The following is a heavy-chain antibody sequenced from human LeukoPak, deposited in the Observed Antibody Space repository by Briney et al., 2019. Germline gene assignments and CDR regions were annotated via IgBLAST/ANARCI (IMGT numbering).Heavy chain of an antibody. J-gene: IGHJ5*02. Sequence: GGSLRLSCAASGFTFSSYWMHWVRQAPGKGLEWVSSITGGHYPTYNTDSVKGRFTISRDNSKNTLYLQMNSLRADDTAVYYCTKDPNGDYVGAFDPWGQGTLVTVSS. CDR3: TKDPNGDYVGAFDP. CDR2: ITGGHYPT. V-gene: IGHV3-23*01. D-gene: IGHD4-17*01. CDR1: GFTFSSYW.